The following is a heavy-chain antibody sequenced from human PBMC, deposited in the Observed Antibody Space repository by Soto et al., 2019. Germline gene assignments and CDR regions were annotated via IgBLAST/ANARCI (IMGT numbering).Heavy chain of an antibody. CDR3: AREYYDILTGYVY. CDR2: INPNSGGT. J-gene: IGHJ4*02. Sequence: GASVKVSCKASGYTFTVYYMHWVRQAPGQGLEWMGWINPNSGGTNYAQKFQGWVTMTRDTSISTAYMVLSRLRSDDTAVYYCAREYYDILTGYVYWGQGTLVTVSS. D-gene: IGHD3-9*01. CDR1: GYTFTVYY. V-gene: IGHV1-2*04.